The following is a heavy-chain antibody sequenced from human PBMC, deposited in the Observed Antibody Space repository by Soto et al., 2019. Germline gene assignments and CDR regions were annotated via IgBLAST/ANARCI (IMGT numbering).Heavy chain of an antibody. Sequence: SETLSLTCAVYGGSFSGYYWSWIRQPPGKGLEWIGEINHSGSTNYNPSLKSRVTISVDTSKNQFSLKLSSVTAADTAVYYCARGGRDSSSSAPDFDYWGQGTLVTVSS. D-gene: IGHD6-6*01. V-gene: IGHV4-34*01. CDR1: GGSFSGYY. CDR2: INHSGST. CDR3: ARGGRDSSSSAPDFDY. J-gene: IGHJ4*02.